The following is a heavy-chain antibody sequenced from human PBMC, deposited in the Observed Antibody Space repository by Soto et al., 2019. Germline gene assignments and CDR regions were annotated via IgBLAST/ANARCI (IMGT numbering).Heavy chain of an antibody. CDR3: ATRTREYYYGSGSNYYCGMAV. Sequence: QVQLVQSGAEVKKPGSSVKVSCKASGGTFSSYAISWVRQAPGQGLEWMGGIIPIFGTANYAQKFQGRVTITADESTSTAYMELSSLRSEDTAVYYCATRTREYYYGSGSNYYCGMAVWGQGTTVTVSS. D-gene: IGHD3-10*01. CDR1: GGTFSSYA. J-gene: IGHJ6*02. V-gene: IGHV1-69*01. CDR2: IIPIFGTA.